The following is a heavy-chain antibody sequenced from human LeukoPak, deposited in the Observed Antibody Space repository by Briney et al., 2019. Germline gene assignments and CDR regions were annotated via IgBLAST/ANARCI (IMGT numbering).Heavy chain of an antibody. CDR3: AKETYYYGSDPPDLTSNDY. CDR2: ISGSGGST. Sequence: PGGSLRLSCAASGFTFSSYAMSWVRQAPGKGLEWVSAISGSGGSTYYAATVKGRFTISRDNSKNTLYMQMNSLRAEDTAVYYCAKETYYYGSDPPDLTSNDYWGQGTLVTVSS. J-gene: IGHJ4*02. D-gene: IGHD3-10*01. CDR1: GFTFSSYA. V-gene: IGHV3-23*01.